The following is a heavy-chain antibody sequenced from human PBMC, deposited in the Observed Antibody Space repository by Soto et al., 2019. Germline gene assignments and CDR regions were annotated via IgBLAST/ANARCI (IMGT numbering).Heavy chain of an antibody. Sequence: PSETLSLTCTVSGGSISSYYWSWIRQPPGKGLEWIGYIYYSGSTNYNPSLKSRVTISVDTSKNESSLKLGSVTAADTAVYYCARTYCSSTSCYRGPDAFDIWGQGTMVTVSS. CDR2: IYYSGST. V-gene: IGHV4-59*01. CDR1: GGSISSYY. D-gene: IGHD2-2*01. CDR3: ARTYCSSTSCYRGPDAFDI. J-gene: IGHJ3*02.